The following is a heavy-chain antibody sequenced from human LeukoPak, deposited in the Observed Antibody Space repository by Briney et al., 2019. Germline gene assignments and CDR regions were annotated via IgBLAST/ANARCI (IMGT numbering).Heavy chain of an antibody. CDR2: IIPIFGTA. D-gene: IGHD3-22*01. Sequence: SVKVSRKASGGTFSSYAISWVRQAPGQGLEWMGGIIPIFGTANYAQKFQGRVTITADESTSTAYMELSSLRSEDTAVYYCARALDYYDSSRPFDIWGQGTMVTVSS. CDR3: ARALDYYDSSRPFDI. V-gene: IGHV1-69*13. J-gene: IGHJ3*02. CDR1: GGTFSSYA.